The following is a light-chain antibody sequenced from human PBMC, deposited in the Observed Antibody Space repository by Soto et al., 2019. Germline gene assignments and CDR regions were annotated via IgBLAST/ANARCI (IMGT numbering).Light chain of an antibody. V-gene: IGKV3-20*01. Sequence: EIVLTQSPGTLSLSPGERATLSCRASQSISSNYLAWYQQKPGQAPRLLIYGASNRATGIPDRFSGSGSGTDFTLTISRLEPEDFAVSHCQQYDNSFRTFGQGTKVEIK. CDR1: QSISSNY. CDR3: QQYDNSFRT. CDR2: GAS. J-gene: IGKJ1*01.